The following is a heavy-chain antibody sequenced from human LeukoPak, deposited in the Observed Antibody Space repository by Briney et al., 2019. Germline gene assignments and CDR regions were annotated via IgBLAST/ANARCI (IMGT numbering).Heavy chain of an antibody. CDR2: TNSDESST. V-gene: IGHV3-74*01. D-gene: IGHD3-10*01. J-gene: IGHJ6*03. CDR3: ARAGSLLWFGEFLGYYYYYMDV. Sequence: GGSLRLSCAASGFTFSSYWMHWVRQVPGKGPVWVSRTNSDESSTSYADSVKGRFTISRDNAKNTLYLQMNSLRAVDTAVYYCARAGSLLWFGEFLGYYYYYMDVWGKGTTVTVSS. CDR1: GFTFSSYW.